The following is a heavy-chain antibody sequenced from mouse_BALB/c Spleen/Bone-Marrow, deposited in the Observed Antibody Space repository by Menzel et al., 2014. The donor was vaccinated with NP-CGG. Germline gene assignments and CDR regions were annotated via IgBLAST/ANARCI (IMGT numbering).Heavy chain of an antibody. CDR3: TREAASPLAY. D-gene: IGHD6-1*01. V-gene: IGHV1-14*01. CDR2: INPYNDGS. J-gene: IGHJ3*01. Sequence: VQLKESGPELVKPGASVKMSCKASGYAFTSYVMHWVKQKPGQGLEWIGYINPYNDGSKYNEKFKDKATRTSDKSSSTAYMELSSLTSEDSAVYYCTREAASPLAYWGQGTLVTVSA. CDR1: GYAFTSYV.